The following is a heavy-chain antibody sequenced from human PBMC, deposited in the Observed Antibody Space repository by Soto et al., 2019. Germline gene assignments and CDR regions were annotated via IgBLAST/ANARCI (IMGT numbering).Heavy chain of an antibody. V-gene: IGHV3-7*01. J-gene: IGHJ4*02. Sequence: EVQLVASGGSLVQPGGSVRLSCAVSGFTCSSYWMSWVRQAPGRGLEWVASIDVYGSEKHCVDSVKRRVTISRDNAKSSLHLRMTSLRGEDTAVYYCAIESHANFDQWGPGTLVTVSS. CDR3: AIESHANFDQ. CDR1: GFTCSSYW. CDR2: IDVYGSEK.